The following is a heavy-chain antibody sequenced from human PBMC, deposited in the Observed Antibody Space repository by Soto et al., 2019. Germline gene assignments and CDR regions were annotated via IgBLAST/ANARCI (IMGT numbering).Heavy chain of an antibody. J-gene: IGHJ1*01. Sequence: QVQLVQSGAEVKKPGASVKVSCKASGYTFTSYAMHWVRQAPGQRLEWMGWINAGNGNTKYSQKFQGRVTITRDTSASTDYLELISLRSEDTAVYYCARDSPFCSGGSCYFGYFQHWGQGNLVTVSS. CDR1: GYTFTSYA. CDR2: INAGNGNT. CDR3: ARDSPFCSGGSCYFGYFQH. D-gene: IGHD2-15*01. V-gene: IGHV1-3*01.